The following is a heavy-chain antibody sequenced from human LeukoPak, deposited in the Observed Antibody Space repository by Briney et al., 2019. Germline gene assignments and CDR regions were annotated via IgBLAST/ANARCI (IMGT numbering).Heavy chain of an antibody. CDR2: ISWNSGSI. J-gene: IGHJ4*02. CDR3: AKDASSGWYYFDY. CDR1: GFTFSSYA. V-gene: IGHV3-9*01. D-gene: IGHD6-19*01. Sequence: GGSLRLSCAASGFTFSSYAMHWVRQAPGKGLEWVSGISWNSGSIGYADSVKGRFTISRDNAKNSLYLQMNSLRAEDTALYYCAKDASSGWYYFDYWGQGTLVTVSS.